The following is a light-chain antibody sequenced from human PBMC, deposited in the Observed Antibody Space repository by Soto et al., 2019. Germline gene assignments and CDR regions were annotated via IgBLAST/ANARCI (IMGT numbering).Light chain of an antibody. Sequence: QTVVTQPPSVSGAPGQRVTISCTGSSSNIGAGYDVHWYQQLPGTAPKLLIYGNSNRSSGVPDRFSGSKSGTSASLPITGIHAEDQADFYCQSYDRTLSGGVFGTGT. J-gene: IGLJ1*01. V-gene: IGLV1-40*01. CDR2: GNS. CDR1: SSNIGAGYD. CDR3: QSYDRTLSGGV.